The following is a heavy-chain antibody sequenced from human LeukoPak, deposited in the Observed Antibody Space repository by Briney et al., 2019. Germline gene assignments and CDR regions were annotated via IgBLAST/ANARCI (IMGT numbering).Heavy chain of an antibody. Sequence: SETLSLTCTVSGGSITSNSCYWGWIRQPQGKGLEWIGSIYYSGSTYYNPSLKNRVTISVDTSKNQFSLKLSSVTAAETALYYCARHGYYHYFDYWGQGTLVTVSS. CDR3: ARHGYYHYFDY. CDR1: GGSITSNSCY. CDR2: IYYSGST. J-gene: IGHJ4*02. D-gene: IGHD5-18*01. V-gene: IGHV4-39*01.